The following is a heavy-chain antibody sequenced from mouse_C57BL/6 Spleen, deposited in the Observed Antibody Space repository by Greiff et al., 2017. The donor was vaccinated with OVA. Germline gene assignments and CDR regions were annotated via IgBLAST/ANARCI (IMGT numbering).Heavy chain of an antibody. CDR3: ARSDYDYEKGYAMDY. CDR2: IDPSDSET. D-gene: IGHD2-4*01. J-gene: IGHJ4*01. Sequence: QVHVKQSGAELVRPGSSVKLSCKASGYTFTSYWMHWVKQRPIQGLEWIGNIDPSDSETHYNQKFKDKATLTVDKSSSTAYMQLSSLTSEDSAVYYCARSDYDYEKGYAMDYWGQGTSVTVSS. CDR1: GYTFTSYW. V-gene: IGHV1-52*01.